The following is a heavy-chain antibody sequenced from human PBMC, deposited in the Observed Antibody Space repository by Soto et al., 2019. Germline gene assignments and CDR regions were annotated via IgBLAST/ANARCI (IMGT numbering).Heavy chain of an antibody. Sequence: QVQLQQWGAGLLKPSETLSLTCAVYGGSFSGYYWSWIRQPPGKGLEWIGEINHSGSTNYNPSLKNRVTNSGDQFKDPFSLELSSVPAAGTAVYYRGRSGRYLSCGRCFFYYYYYGMDVWGQGTTVTVSS. J-gene: IGHJ6*02. CDR1: GGSFSGYY. D-gene: IGHD2-15*01. CDR3: GRSGRYLSCGRCFFYYYYYGMDV. V-gene: IGHV4-34*01. CDR2: INHSGST.